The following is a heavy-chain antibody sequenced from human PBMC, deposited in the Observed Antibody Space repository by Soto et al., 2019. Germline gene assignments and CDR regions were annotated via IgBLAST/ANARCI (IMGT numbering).Heavy chain of an antibody. J-gene: IGHJ4*02. CDR3: AHSPPYDILTGSLHYFDY. V-gene: IGHV2-5*02. Sequence: QIALKESGPTLVNPTQTLTLTCTFSGFSLSTSGVGVGWISQPPGKALEWLALIFWDDDKRYSPSLKNRLTITKDTSKNQVVLTMTNMDPVDTATYYCAHSPPYDILTGSLHYFDYWSQGTLVTVSS. D-gene: IGHD3-9*01. CDR1: GFSLSTSGVG. CDR2: IFWDDDK.